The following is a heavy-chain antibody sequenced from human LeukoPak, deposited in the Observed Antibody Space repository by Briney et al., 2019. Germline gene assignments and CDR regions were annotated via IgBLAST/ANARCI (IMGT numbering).Heavy chain of an antibody. CDR2: INPNSGGT. Sequence: ASVKVSCKASGYTFTGYYMHWVRQAPRQGLEWMGWINPNSGGTSYAQKFQGRVTMTRDTSISTAYMELSRLRSDDTAVYYCARASYSGSYFANYWGQGTLVTVSS. V-gene: IGHV1-2*02. D-gene: IGHD1-26*01. CDR3: ARASYSGSYFANY. CDR1: GYTFTGYY. J-gene: IGHJ4*02.